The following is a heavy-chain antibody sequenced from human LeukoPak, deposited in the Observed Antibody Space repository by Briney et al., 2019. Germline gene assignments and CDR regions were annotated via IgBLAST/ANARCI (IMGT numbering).Heavy chain of an antibody. V-gene: IGHV2-70*11. J-gene: IGHJ4*02. CDR2: IDWDDDK. CDR1: GFSLSTSGMC. Sequence: SGPTLVNPTQTLTLTCTFSGFSLSTSGMCVSWIRQPPGKALEWLARIDWDDDKYYSTSLKTRLTISKDTSKNQVVLTMTNMDPVDTATYYCARIRWAVAGSSVDYWGQGTLVTVSS. CDR3: ARIRWAVAGSSVDY. D-gene: IGHD6-19*01.